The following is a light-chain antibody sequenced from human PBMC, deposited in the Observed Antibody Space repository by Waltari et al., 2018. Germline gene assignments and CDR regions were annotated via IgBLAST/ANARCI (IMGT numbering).Light chain of an antibody. Sequence: ETVMTQSPANLSVSPGERVTLSCRASQSISSHLAWSQRKPGQAPRLLIYGASTRATGVPARFSGSGSWTEFTLTISSLQSEDFAVYFCQQYNKWPPAFGQGTKLEIK. V-gene: IGKV3-15*01. CDR2: GAS. J-gene: IGKJ1*01. CDR3: QQYNKWPPA. CDR1: QSISSH.